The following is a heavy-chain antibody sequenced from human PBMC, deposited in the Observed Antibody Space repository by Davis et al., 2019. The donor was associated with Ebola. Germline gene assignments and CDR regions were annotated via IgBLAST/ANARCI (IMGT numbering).Heavy chain of an antibody. J-gene: IGHJ5*02. CDR1: GGSISSSSYY. CDR3: ARTTTREDWFDP. Sequence: MPSETLSLTCTVSGGSISSSSYYWSWIRQPPGKGLEWIGEINHSGSTNYNPSLKSRVTISVDKSKNQFSLKLSSVTAADTAVYYCARTTTREDWFDPWGQGTLVTVSS. V-gene: IGHV4-39*07. D-gene: IGHD1-26*01. CDR2: INHSGST.